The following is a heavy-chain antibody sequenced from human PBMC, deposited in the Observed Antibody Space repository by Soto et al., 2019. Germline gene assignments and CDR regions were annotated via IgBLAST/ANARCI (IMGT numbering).Heavy chain of an antibody. D-gene: IGHD3-10*01. Sequence: ASVKVSCKASGYTFTSYYMHWVRQAPGQGLEWMGIINPIFGTANYAQKFQGRVTITADESTSTAYMELSSLRSEDTAVYYCARVPHRVTMVPRGAFDIWGQGTMVTVSS. CDR3: ARVPHRVTMVPRGAFDI. CDR2: INPIFGTA. V-gene: IGHV1-69*13. CDR1: GYTFTSYY. J-gene: IGHJ3*02.